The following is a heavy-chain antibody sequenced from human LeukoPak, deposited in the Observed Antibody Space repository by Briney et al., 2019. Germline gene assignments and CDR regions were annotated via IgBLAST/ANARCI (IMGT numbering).Heavy chain of an antibody. V-gene: IGHV1-69*04. CDR2: IIPILGIA. CDR1: GGTFSSYA. CDR3: ARAAFEEKTTVTTGFNY. Sequence: SVKVSCKASGGTFSSYAISWVRQAPGQGLEWMGRIIPILGIANYAQKFQGRVTITADKSTSTAYMELSGLRSEDTAVYYCARAAFEEKTTVTTGFNYWGQGTLVTVSS. J-gene: IGHJ4*02. D-gene: IGHD4-11*01.